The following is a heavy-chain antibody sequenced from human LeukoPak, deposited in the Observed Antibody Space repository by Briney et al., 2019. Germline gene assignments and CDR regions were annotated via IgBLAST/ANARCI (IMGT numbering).Heavy chain of an antibody. CDR3: AKGTSSWHEFDY. CDR2: INSDGINT. D-gene: IGHD6-13*01. J-gene: IGHJ4*02. CDR1: GFTFSNYW. Sequence: PGGSLRLSCAASGFTFSNYWMHWVRQAPGKGLVWVSRINSDGINTSYADSVKGRFTISRNNAKNTLNLQMNSLRAEDTALYYCAKGTSSWHEFDYWGQGTLVTVSS. V-gene: IGHV3-74*01.